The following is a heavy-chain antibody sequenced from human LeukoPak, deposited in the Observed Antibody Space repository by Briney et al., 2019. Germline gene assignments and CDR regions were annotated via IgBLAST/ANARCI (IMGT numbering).Heavy chain of an antibody. CDR1: GFSLSTPRVG. J-gene: IGHJ4*02. D-gene: IGHD3-10*01. CDR3: ARQTYYYGSGYVYYFDY. V-gene: IGHV2-26*01. CDR2: IFSNDEK. Sequence: SGPVLAKPTEPLTLTCAVSGFSLSTPRVGVSWIRQPPGKALEWLAHIFSNDEKSYSTSPKNTPTISKDTSKSQVVLTMTNMDPVDTATYYCARQTYYYGSGYVYYFDYWGQGALVTVSS.